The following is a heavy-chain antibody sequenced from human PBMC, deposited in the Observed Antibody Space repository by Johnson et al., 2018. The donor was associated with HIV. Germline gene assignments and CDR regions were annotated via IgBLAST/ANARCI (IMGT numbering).Heavy chain of an antibody. CDR1: GLSFSQAW. D-gene: IGHD3-22*01. V-gene: IGHV3-15*01. CDR2: IKTKTEGGTT. CDR3: AKDPTTYYYVSSGDRTGGDAIDI. Sequence: VQLVESGGGLVKPGGSLRLSCAVYGLSFSQAWMSWVRQAPGKGLEWVGRIKTKTEGGTTDYAASVQGRFTISRDNSKNTLYLQMNSLRAEDTAVYYCAKDPTTYYYVSSGDRTGGDAIDIWGEGTMVAV. J-gene: IGHJ3*02.